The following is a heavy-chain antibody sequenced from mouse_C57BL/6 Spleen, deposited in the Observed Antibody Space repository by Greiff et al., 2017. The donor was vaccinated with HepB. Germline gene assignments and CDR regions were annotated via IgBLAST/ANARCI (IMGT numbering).Heavy chain of an antibody. V-gene: IGHV1-69*01. Sequence: QVQLQQPGAELVMPGASVKLSCKASGYTFTSYWMHWVKQRPGQGLEWIGEIDPSDSYTNYNQKFKGKSTLTVDKSSSTAYMQLSSLTSEVSAVYYCARRDYGSLYYAMDYWGQGTSVTVSS. CDR1: GYTFTSYW. CDR2: IDPSDSYT. J-gene: IGHJ4*01. CDR3: ARRDYGSLYYAMDY. D-gene: IGHD1-1*01.